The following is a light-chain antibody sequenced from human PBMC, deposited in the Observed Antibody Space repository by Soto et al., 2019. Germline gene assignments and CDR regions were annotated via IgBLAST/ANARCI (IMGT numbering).Light chain of an antibody. CDR1: SSNIGAGYD. V-gene: IGLV1-40*01. CDR2: GNT. CDR3: HSYDSTLSAST. J-gene: IGLJ2*01. Sequence: QSVLTQPPSVSGAPGQRVTISCTGSSSNIGAGYDVHWYHQLPGTAPKLLIFGNTNRPSGVPDRFSGSKSGTSASLAINGLQADDEANYYCHSYDSTLSASTFGGGTKLTVL.